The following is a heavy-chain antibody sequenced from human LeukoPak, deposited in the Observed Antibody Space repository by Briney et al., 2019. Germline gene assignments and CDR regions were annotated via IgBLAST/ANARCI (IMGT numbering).Heavy chain of an antibody. CDR2: IIPIFGTA. CDR1: GGTFSSYA. V-gene: IGHV1-69*05. CDR3: ARSGGSGSYSYHFDY. D-gene: IGHD3-10*01. Sequence: GASVKVSCKASGGTFSSYAISWVRQAPGQGHEWMGGIIPIFGTANYDQKFQGRVTITTDESTSTAYMELSSLRSEDTAVYYCARSGGSGSYSYHFDYWGQGTLVTVSS. J-gene: IGHJ4*02.